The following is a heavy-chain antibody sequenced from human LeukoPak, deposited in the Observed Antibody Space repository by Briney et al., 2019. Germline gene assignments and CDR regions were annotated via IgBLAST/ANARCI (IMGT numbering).Heavy chain of an antibody. CDR2: IIPIFGTA. CDR1: RGTFSSYA. Sequence: SVKVSCKASRGTFSSYAISSVRQAPRQGLEWMGGIIPIFGTANYAQKFQGRVTITADESTSTAYMELSSLRSEDTAVYYCARDRGYYDYYGMDVWGQGTTVTVS. CDR3: ARDRGYYDYYGMDV. V-gene: IGHV1-69*13. J-gene: IGHJ6*02.